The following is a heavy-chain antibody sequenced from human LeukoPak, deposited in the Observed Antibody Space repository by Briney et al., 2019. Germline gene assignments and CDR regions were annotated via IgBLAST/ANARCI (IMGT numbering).Heavy chain of an antibody. CDR2: IYYSGST. J-gene: IGHJ4*02. D-gene: IGHD6-19*01. CDR3: ARHKRSAVAGRLMDY. V-gene: IGHV4-30-4*01. Sequence: KPSETLSLTCTVSGGSISSGDYYWSWIRQPPGKGLEWIGYIYYSGSTYYNPSLKSRVTISVDTSKNQFSLKLSSVTAADTAVYYCARHKRSAVAGRLMDYWGQGTLVTVSS. CDR1: GGSISSGDYY.